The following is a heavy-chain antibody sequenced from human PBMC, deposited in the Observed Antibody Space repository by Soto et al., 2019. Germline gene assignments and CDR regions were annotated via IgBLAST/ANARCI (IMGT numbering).Heavy chain of an antibody. D-gene: IGHD1-1*01. J-gene: IGHJ4*02. CDR2: ISSSGSTI. V-gene: IGHV3-11*01. CDR1: GFTFSYYY. Sequence: PGGSLRLSCAASGFTFSYYYMSWIRQAPGKGLEWVSYISSSGSTIYYADSVKGRFTISRDNAKNSLYLQMNSLRAEDTAVYYCAREVEMATTSFDYWGQGTLVTVSS. CDR3: AREVEMATTSFDY.